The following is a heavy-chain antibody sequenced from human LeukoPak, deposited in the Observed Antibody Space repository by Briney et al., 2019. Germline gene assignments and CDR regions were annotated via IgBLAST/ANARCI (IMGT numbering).Heavy chain of an antibody. J-gene: IGHJ4*02. V-gene: IGHV3-23*01. CDR2: ISGSGGST. CDR3: AIASPWRGGYSYGPIDY. CDR1: GFTSSDYY. D-gene: IGHD5-18*01. Sequence: PGGSLRLSCAASGFTSSDYYMSWIRQAPGKGLEWVSAISGSGGSTYYADSVKGRFTISRDNSKNTLYLQMNSLRAEDTAVYYCAIASPWRGGYSYGPIDYWGQGTLVTVSS.